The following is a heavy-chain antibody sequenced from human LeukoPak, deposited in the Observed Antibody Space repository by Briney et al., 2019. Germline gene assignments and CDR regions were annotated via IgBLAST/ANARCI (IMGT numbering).Heavy chain of an antibody. D-gene: IGHD1-14*01. CDR3: AKARHRTTIKDYYFDY. CDR1: GFTFGTYA. Sequence: GESLRLSCAPSGFTFGTYAMTWVRQAPGKGLEWVSTISNSGVSTYYADSVRGRFTISRDNSKNTLYLQMNSLRADDTAVYYCAKARHRTTIKDYYFDYWGQGTLVTVSS. J-gene: IGHJ4*02. CDR2: ISNSGVST. V-gene: IGHV3-23*01.